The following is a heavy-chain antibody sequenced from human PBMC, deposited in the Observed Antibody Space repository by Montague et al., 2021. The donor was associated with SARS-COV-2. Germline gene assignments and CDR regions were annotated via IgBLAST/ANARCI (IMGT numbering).Heavy chain of an antibody. CDR1: GGSISSGGYY. CDR2: IYYSGST. D-gene: IGHD2-2*01. J-gene: IGHJ6*02. Sequence: TLSLTCTVSGGSISSGGYYWSWIRQHPGKGLEWIGYIYYSGSTYYNPSLKSRVTISVDTSKNQFSLKLGFVTAADTAVYYCARGGDIVVVPAASRGCYCYGMDYWGQGTMVTVSS. CDR3: ARGGDIVVVPAASRGCYCYGMDY. V-gene: IGHV4-31*03.